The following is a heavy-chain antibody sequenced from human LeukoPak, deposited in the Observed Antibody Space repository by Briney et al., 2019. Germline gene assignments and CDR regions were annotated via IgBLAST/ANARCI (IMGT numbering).Heavy chain of an antibody. J-gene: IGHJ5*02. CDR2: INHSGST. D-gene: IGHD3-10*01. V-gene: IGHV4-34*01. Sequence: PSETLSLTCAVYGGSFSGYYWSWIRQPPGKGLERIGEINHSGSTNYNPSLKSRVTISVDTSKNQFSLKLSSVTAADTAVYYCVLLGTMVRGVTSTNWFDPWGQGTLVTVSS. CDR3: VLLGTMVRGVTSTNWFDP. CDR1: GGSFSGYY.